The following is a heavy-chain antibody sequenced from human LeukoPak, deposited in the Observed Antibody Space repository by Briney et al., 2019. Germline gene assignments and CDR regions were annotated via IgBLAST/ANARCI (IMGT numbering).Heavy chain of an antibody. V-gene: IGHV3-48*04. CDR3: ARIRGAAAGLDAFDI. Sequence: GGSLRLSCAASGFTFSSYSMNWVRQAPGKGLEWISYISSSSSTIYYADSVKGRFTISRDNAKNSLYLQMNSLRAEDTAVYYCARIRGAAAGLDAFDIWGQGTMVTVSS. CDR2: ISSSSSTI. CDR1: GFTFSSYS. J-gene: IGHJ3*02. D-gene: IGHD6-13*01.